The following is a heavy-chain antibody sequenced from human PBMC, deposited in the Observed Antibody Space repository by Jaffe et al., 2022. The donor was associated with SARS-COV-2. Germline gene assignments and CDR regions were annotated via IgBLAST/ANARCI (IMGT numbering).Heavy chain of an antibody. CDR2: ISWNSGSI. CDR1: GFTFDDYA. V-gene: IGHV3-9*01. J-gene: IGHJ6*02. CDR3: AKGELYYYYGMDV. D-gene: IGHD1-26*01. Sequence: EVQLVESGGGLVQPGRSLRLSCAASGFTFDDYAMHWVRQAPGKGLEWVSGISWNSGSIGYADSVKGRFTISRDNAKNSLYLQMNSLRAEDTALYYCAKGELYYYYGMDVWGQGTTVTVSS.